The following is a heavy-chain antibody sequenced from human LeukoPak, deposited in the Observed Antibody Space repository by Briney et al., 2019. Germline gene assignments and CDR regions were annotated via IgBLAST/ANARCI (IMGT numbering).Heavy chain of an antibody. D-gene: IGHD3-16*01. CDR1: GFTVSTNH. V-gene: IGHV3-53*01. Sequence: GGSLRLSCAASGFTVSTNHMTWVRQAPGKGLEWVSVIYSGGSTYYADSVKGRFTISRDNSKNTLYLQMNSLRAEDTAVYYCARGWGPFTFDIWGQGTMVTVSS. CDR3: ARGWGPFTFDI. CDR2: IYSGGST. J-gene: IGHJ3*02.